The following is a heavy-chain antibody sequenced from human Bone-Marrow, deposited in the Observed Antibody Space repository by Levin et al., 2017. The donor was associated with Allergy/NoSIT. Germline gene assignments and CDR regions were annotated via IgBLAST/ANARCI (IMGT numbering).Heavy chain of an antibody. D-gene: IGHD6-13*01. CDR3: ARDLNSSWYESYYYGMDV. Sequence: SCAASGFTFSSYAMHWVRQAPGKGLEWVAVISYDGSNKYYADSVKGRFTISRDNSKNTLYLQMNSLRAEDTAVYYCARDLNSSWYESYYYGMDVWGQGTTVTVSS. J-gene: IGHJ6*02. CDR1: GFTFSSYA. CDR2: ISYDGSNK. V-gene: IGHV3-30*04.